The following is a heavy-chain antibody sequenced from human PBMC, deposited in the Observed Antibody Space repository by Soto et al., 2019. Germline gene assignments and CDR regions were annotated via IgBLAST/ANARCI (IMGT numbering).Heavy chain of an antibody. V-gene: IGHV3-23*01. CDR2: ISGSGGST. Sequence: GESLKISCAASGFTFSSYAMSWVRQAPGKGLEWVSAISGSGGSTYYADSVKGRFTISRDNSKNTLYLQMNSLRAEDTAVYYCAKFPPRVPEDIVVVPAAMFSWFDPWGQGTLVTVSS. J-gene: IGHJ5*02. CDR1: GFTFSSYA. D-gene: IGHD2-2*01. CDR3: AKFPPRVPEDIVVVPAAMFSWFDP.